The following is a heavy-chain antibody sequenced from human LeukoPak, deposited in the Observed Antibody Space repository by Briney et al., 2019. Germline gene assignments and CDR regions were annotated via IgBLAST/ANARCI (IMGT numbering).Heavy chain of an antibody. V-gene: IGHV1-2*04. Sequence: AASVKVSCKASGYTFTGYYMHWVRQAPGQGLEWMGWINPNSGGTNYAQKFQGWVTMTWDTSISTAYMELSRLRSDDTAVYYCARDVISGSYQFDPWGQGTLVTVSS. CDR3: ARDVISGSYQFDP. CDR1: GYTFTGYY. CDR2: INPNSGGT. D-gene: IGHD1-26*01. J-gene: IGHJ5*02.